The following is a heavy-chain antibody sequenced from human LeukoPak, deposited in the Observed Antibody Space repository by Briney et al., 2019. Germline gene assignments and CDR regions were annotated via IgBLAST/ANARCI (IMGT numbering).Heavy chain of an antibody. J-gene: IGHJ4*02. CDR2: ISAGNGNT. V-gene: IGHV1-3*01. CDR1: GYTFTSYA. Sequence: ASVKVSCKASGYTFTSYAMHWVRQAPGQRLEWMGWISAGNGNTKYSQKFQGRVTITRDTSASTAYMELSSLRSEDTAVYYCARDKEYYDFWSGYLDYYFDYWGQGTLVTVSS. D-gene: IGHD3-3*01. CDR3: ARDKEYYDFWSGYLDYYFDY.